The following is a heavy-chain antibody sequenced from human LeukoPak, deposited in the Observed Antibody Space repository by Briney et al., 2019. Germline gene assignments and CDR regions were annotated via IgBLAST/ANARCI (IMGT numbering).Heavy chain of an antibody. V-gene: IGHV1-2*02. CDR1: GYTFTGYY. CDR3: ARDSGYYYDSSGYYRKGPFDY. Sequence: ASVKVSCKASGYTFTGYYMHWVRQAPGQGLEWMGWINPNSGGTIYAQKFQGRVTMTRDTSISTAYMELSRLRSDDTAVYYCARDSGYYYDSSGYYRKGPFDYWGQGTLVTVSS. J-gene: IGHJ4*02. CDR2: INPNSGGT. D-gene: IGHD3-22*01.